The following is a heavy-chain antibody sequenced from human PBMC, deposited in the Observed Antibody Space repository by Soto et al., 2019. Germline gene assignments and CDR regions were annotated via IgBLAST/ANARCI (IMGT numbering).Heavy chain of an antibody. CDR2: IYYSGST. CDR3: AREGPYSNYVFWPYPRGFYYYYMDV. J-gene: IGHJ6*03. V-gene: IGHV4-39*02. CDR1: GGSISSSSYY. Sequence: QLQLQESGPGLVKPSETLSLTCTVSGGSISSSSYYWGWIRQPPGKGLEWIGSIYYSGSTYYNPSLKSRVTISVDTSKNQFPLKLSSVTAADTAVYYCAREGPYSNYVFWPYPRGFYYYYMDVWGKGTTVTVSS. D-gene: IGHD4-4*01.